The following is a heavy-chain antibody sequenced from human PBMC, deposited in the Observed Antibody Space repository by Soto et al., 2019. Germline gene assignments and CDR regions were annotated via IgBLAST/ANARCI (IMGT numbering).Heavy chain of an antibody. Sequence: QLQLVESGGGVVQPGRSLRLSCAASGFTFSSYGMHWVRQAPGKGLEWVAVISYDGSNKYYADSVKGRFTISRDNSKNTLYLQMHSLRAEDTAVYYCAKEGRSVADTNWFDPWGQGTLVTVSS. CDR1: GFTFSSYG. CDR3: AKEGRSVADTNWFDP. V-gene: IGHV3-30*18. CDR2: ISYDGSNK. J-gene: IGHJ5*02. D-gene: IGHD6-19*01.